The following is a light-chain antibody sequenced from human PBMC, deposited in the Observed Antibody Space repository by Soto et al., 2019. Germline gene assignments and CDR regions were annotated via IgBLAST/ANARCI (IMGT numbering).Light chain of an antibody. CDR2: DAS. CDR1: QSLNSL. J-gene: IGKJ4*01. CDR3: QQSRDWPLT. Sequence: EIVLTQSPATLSLSPGERATLSCRASQSLNSLLAWYQQKPGQAPRLLMYDASNRATGVPARFSGSGSGTDFTLTISSLEPEDFAVYYCQQSRDWPLTFGGGTKVAIK. V-gene: IGKV3-11*01.